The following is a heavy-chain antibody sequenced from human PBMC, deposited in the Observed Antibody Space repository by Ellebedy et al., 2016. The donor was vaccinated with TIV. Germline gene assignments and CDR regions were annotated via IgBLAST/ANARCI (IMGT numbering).Heavy chain of an antibody. CDR1: GFSFSESA. V-gene: IGHV3-73*01. Sequence: GESLKISCEASGFSFSESAIHWVRQASGKGLEWVGRIKNKGNNYATAYAASVEGRFVICRDYSKSTAYLQMYNVKSEDTADYYCGRRWETLDTIIGLDVWGQGTTVTFSS. CDR3: GRRWETLDTIIGLDV. D-gene: IGHD5-12*01. J-gene: IGHJ6*02. CDR2: IKNKGNNYAT.